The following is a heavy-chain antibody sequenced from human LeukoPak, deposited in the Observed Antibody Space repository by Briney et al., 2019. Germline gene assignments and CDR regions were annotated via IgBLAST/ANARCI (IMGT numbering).Heavy chain of an antibody. Sequence: GGSLRLSCAASGFTFDDYGMSWVRQAPGKGLEWVSGINWNGGSTGYADSVKGRFTISRDNAKNSLYLQMNSLRAEDTALYYCARSRGYSGYEYFDYWGQGTLVTVSP. CDR3: ARSRGYSGYEYFDY. V-gene: IGHV3-20*04. D-gene: IGHD5-12*01. CDR2: INWNGGST. CDR1: GFTFDDYG. J-gene: IGHJ4*02.